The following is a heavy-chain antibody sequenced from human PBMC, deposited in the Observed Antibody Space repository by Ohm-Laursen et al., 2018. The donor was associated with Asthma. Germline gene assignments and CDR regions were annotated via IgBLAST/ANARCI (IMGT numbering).Heavy chain of an antibody. D-gene: IGHD4-17*01. Sequence: TLSLTCSVSGGSIGSDDYYWSWIRQPPGKGLEWIGYIYYSGSTNYNPSLKSRVTISVDTSKNQFSLKLSSVTAADTAVYYCASYGDYSNYWGQGTLVTVSS. J-gene: IGHJ4*02. CDR2: IYYSGST. CDR1: GGSIGSDDYY. CDR3: ASYGDYSNY. V-gene: IGHV4-61*08.